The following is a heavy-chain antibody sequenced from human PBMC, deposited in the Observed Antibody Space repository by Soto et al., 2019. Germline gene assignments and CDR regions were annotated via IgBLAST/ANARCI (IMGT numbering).Heavy chain of an antibody. Sequence: HGESLKISCKGSGYSFTNYWISWVRRMPGKGLEWMGNIDPVDSYTNYGPSFQGHVTFSVDTSISTAYPQWSSLKASDTAMYYCARIESIARNWFDPWGQGTLVTVSS. D-gene: IGHD6-13*01. J-gene: IGHJ5*02. CDR1: GYSFTNYW. CDR2: IDPVDSYT. CDR3: ARIESIARNWFDP. V-gene: IGHV5-10-1*01.